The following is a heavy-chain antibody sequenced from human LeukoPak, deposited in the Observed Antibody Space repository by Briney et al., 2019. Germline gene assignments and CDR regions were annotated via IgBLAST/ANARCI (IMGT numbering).Heavy chain of an antibody. D-gene: IGHD3-22*01. CDR3: ARDYYDSSGYEGYFDY. J-gene: IGHJ4*02. CDR1: EFTFSKYT. V-gene: IGHV3-21*01. CDR2: ISSSSSNI. Sequence: GGSLRLSCADSEFTFSKYTMNWVRQAPGEGLEWISSISSSSSNIYYADSVKGRFTISRDNAKNSLYLQMNSLRVEDTAVYYCARDYYDSSGYEGYFDYWGQGTLVTVSS.